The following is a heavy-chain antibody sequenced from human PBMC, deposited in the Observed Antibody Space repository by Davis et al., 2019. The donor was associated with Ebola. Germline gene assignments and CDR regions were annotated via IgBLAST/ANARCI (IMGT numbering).Heavy chain of an antibody. Sequence: SETLSPTCIVPGGSVISASYYWSWIRQPPGKGLERIGFIYYSGSTNYNPSLKSRVTISADTSKNQFSLRLRSVTAADTAVYYCARLYGDLYYYGMDVWGQGTTVTVSS. V-gene: IGHV4-61*01. CDR2: IYYSGST. CDR3: ARLYGDLYYYGMDV. D-gene: IGHD4-17*01. CDR1: GGSVISASYY. J-gene: IGHJ6*02.